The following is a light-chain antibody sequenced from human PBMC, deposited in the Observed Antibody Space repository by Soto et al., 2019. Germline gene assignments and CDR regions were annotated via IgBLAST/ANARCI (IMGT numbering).Light chain of an antibody. Sequence: QSVLTQPPSVSGSPGQSVTISCTGTSSDVGSYNRVSWYQQPPGTAPKLMIYEVNNRPSGVPDRFSGSKSGNTASLTISGLQAEDEADYYCSSYTSNSTYVFGPGTKVTVL. CDR2: EVN. CDR3: SSYTSNSTYV. J-gene: IGLJ1*01. CDR1: SSDVGSYNR. V-gene: IGLV2-18*02.